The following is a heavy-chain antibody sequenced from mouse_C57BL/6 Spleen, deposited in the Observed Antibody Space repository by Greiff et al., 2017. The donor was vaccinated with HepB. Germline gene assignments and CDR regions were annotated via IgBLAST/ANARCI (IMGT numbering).Heavy chain of an antibody. CDR1: GFTFSDYG. CDR3: ARNGYYEGFAY. V-gene: IGHV5-17*01. CDR2: ISSGSSTI. D-gene: IGHD2-3*01. Sequence: EVKLVESGGGLVKPGGSLKLSCAASGFTFSDYGMHWVRQAPEKGLEWVAYISSGSSTIYYADTVKGRFTIARDNAKNTLFLQMTRLRSEDTAMYYCARNGYYEGFAYWGQGTLVTVSA. J-gene: IGHJ3*01.